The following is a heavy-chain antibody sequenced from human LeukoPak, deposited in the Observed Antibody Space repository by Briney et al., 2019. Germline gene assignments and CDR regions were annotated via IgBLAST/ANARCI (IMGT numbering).Heavy chain of an antibody. CDR1: GGSISSGDYY. V-gene: IGHV4-30-4*08. CDR3: ARVGDYYYYYMDV. Sequence: SSETLSLTCTVSGGSISSGDYYWSWIRQPPGKGLECIGYIYYRGSTYYNPSLKSRVTISVDTSKNQFSLKLSSVTAADTAVYYCARVGDYYYYYMDVWGKGTTVTVSS. CDR2: IYYRGST. J-gene: IGHJ6*03. D-gene: IGHD3-16*01.